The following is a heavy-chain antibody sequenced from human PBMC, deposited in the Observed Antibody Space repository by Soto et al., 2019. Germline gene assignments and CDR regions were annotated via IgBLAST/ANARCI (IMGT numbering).Heavy chain of an antibody. CDR3: ARSRRDFWSGYNYYGMDV. CDR2: IIPIFGTA. Sequence: QVQLVQSGAEVKKPGSSVKVSCKASGGTFSSYAISWVRQAPGQGLEWMGGIIPIFGTANYAQKFQGRVTITADESTSTAYMELSSLRSEDTAVYYCARSRRDFWSGYNYYGMDVWGQGTTVTVSS. CDR1: GGTFSSYA. V-gene: IGHV1-69*01. D-gene: IGHD3-3*01. J-gene: IGHJ6*02.